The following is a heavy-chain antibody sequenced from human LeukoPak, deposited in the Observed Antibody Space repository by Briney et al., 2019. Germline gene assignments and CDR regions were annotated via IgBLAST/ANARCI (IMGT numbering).Heavy chain of an antibody. CDR3: ARERNYGDYVGDADP. D-gene: IGHD4-17*01. CDR2: IYTSGST. Sequence: PSETLSLTCTVSGGSISSYYWSWIRQPAGKGLEWIGRIYTSGSTNYNPSLKSRVTMSVDTSKNQFSLKLSSVTAADTAVYYCARERNYGDYVGDADPWGQGTLVTVSS. V-gene: IGHV4-4*07. J-gene: IGHJ5*02. CDR1: GGSISSYY.